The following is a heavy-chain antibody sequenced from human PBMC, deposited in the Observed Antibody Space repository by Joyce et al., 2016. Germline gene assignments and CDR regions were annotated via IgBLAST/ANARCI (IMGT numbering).Heavy chain of an antibody. D-gene: IGHD3-3*01. V-gene: IGHV1-2*02. CDR1: RDTFTDYY. Sequence: QVQLVQSGAEVKKPGASVKVSCKAFRDTFTDYYIHWVRQAPGQGLEWMGWINPDSGGTNYAQRFEGRVAMTRDTSISTAYMELTRMTSDDTGVYYCARGPIGDYFDHWGQGTLVTVSS. CDR3: ARGPIGDYFDH. CDR2: INPDSGGT. J-gene: IGHJ4*02.